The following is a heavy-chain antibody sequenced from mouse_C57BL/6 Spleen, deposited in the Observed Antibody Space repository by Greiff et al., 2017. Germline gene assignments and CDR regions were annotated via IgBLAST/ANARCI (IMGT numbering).Heavy chain of an antibody. D-gene: IGHD2-3*01. Sequence: VMLVESGAELARPGASVKLSCKASGYTFTSYGISWVKQRTGQGLEWIGEIYPRSGNTYYNEKFKGKATLTADKSSSTAYMELRSLTSEDSAVYFCARGLYDGYFDYWGQGTTLTVSS. CDR3: ARGLYDGYFDY. J-gene: IGHJ2*01. V-gene: IGHV1-81*01. CDR2: IYPRSGNT. CDR1: GYTFTSYG.